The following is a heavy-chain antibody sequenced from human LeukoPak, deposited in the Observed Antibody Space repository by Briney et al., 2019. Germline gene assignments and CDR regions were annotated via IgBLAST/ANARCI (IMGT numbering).Heavy chain of an antibody. Sequence: ASVKVSCKASGYTFTAYYIHWLRQAPGQGPEWMGWIKPDSGSSHYAQKFQGRVTMTRDTSSNSAYMDLTSLKSDDTAMYYCARDRTSGYNWFDPWGQGTLVTVSS. CDR1: GYTFTAYY. V-gene: IGHV1-2*02. CDR3: ARDRTSGYNWFDP. D-gene: IGHD3-22*01. J-gene: IGHJ5*02. CDR2: IKPDSGSS.